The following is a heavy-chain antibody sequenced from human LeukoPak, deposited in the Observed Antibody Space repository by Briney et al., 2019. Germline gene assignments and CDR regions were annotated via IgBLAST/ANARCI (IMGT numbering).Heavy chain of an antibody. V-gene: IGHV4-38-2*01. CDR3: ARAPRDSSSSNYMRRFDY. CDR1: GYSISSYNY. D-gene: IGHD3-22*01. Sequence: SETLSLTCAVSGYSISSYNYWVWIRQPPGQGLEWTGGIYHSGSTYYNPSLKSRVTMSVDTSKNQFSLKLSSVTAADTAVYYSARAPRDSSSSNYMRRFDYWGQGTLVTVSS. J-gene: IGHJ4*02. CDR2: IYHSGST.